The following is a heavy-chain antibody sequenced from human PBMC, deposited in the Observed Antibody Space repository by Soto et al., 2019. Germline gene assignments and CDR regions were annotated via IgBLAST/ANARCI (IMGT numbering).Heavy chain of an antibody. D-gene: IGHD1-26*01. Sequence: ASVKVSCKASGYTFNRHDVNWVRLAAGQGPEWMGWMNPNTGETVFAQNFQGRVHMTRDTSTSTAYLQLTGLRSGDTAIYFCARGIVGASTRAFHLWGPGTILTV. CDR2: MNPNTGET. CDR3: ARGIVGASTRAFHL. V-gene: IGHV1-8*01. CDR1: GYTFNRHD. J-gene: IGHJ3*01.